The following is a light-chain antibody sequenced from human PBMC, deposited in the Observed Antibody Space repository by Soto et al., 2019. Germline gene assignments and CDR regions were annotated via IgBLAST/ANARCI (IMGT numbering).Light chain of an antibody. CDR2: GAS. CDR3: QQYGSSPLT. Sequence: EIVLTQSPGTLSLSPGDRATLSCRASQSVSSSYLAWYQQKPGQAPRLLIDGASSRATGIPDRFSGSGSGTDFPLTISRLEPEDVAVYYCQQYGSSPLTFGGGTKVEIK. CDR1: QSVSSSY. J-gene: IGKJ4*01. V-gene: IGKV3-20*01.